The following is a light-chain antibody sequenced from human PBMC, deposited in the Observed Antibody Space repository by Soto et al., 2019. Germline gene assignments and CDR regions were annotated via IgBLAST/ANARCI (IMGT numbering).Light chain of an antibody. CDR3: QVWDTSSDHDV. CDR2: DDE. J-gene: IGLJ1*01. V-gene: IGLV3-21*02. CDR1: NIGSKT. Sequence: SYELTQSPSVSVAPGQTARIACGGNNIGSKTVHWYQQKPGQAPVLVVYDDENRPSGIPERFSGSKSGNTATLTISRVEAGDEADYYCQVWDTSSDHDVFGTGTKLTVL.